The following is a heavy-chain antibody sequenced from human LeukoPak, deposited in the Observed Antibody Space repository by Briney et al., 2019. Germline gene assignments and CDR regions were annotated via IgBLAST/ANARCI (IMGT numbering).Heavy chain of an antibody. D-gene: IGHD3-10*01. J-gene: IGHJ4*02. CDR2: IYYSGST. V-gene: IGHV4-31*11. CDR1: GGSISSGGYY. CDR3: ARFEIWDGSGSKRHLDC. Sequence: SETLSLTCAVSGGSISSGGYYWSWIRQHPGKGLEWIGYIYYSGSTYYNPSLKSRVTISVDTSKNQFSLKLSSVTAADTAVYYCARFEIWDGSGSKRHLDCWGQGTLVTVSS.